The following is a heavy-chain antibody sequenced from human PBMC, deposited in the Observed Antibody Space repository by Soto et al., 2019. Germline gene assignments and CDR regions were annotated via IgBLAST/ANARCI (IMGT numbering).Heavy chain of an antibody. CDR3: ARDPIVGATTSGTVAFDI. CDR1: GYTFTSYY. Sequence: GASVKVSCKASGYTFTSYYMHWVRQAPGQGLEWMGIINPSGGSTSYAQKFQGRVTMTRDTSTSTVYMELSSLRSEDTAVYYCARDPIVGATTSGTVAFDIWGQGTMVTVSS. J-gene: IGHJ3*02. V-gene: IGHV1-46*03. D-gene: IGHD1-26*01. CDR2: INPSGGST.